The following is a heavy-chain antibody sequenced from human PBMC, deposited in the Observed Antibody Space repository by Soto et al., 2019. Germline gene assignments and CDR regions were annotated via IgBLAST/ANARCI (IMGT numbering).Heavy chain of an antibody. V-gene: IGHV3-30-3*01. CDR2: ISYDGSNK. CDR1: GFTFSSYA. D-gene: IGHD4-17*01. CDR3: ARMYGDSFDY. J-gene: IGHJ4*02. Sequence: QVQLVESGGGVVQPGRSLRLSCAASGFTFSSYAMHWVRQAPGKGLEWVAVISYDGSNKYYADSVKGRFTISRDNSKNTLYLQMNSLRAEDTAVYYCARMYGDSFDYWGQGTLVTVSS.